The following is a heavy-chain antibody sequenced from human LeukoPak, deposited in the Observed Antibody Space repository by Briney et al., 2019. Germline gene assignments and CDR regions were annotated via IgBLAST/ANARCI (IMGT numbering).Heavy chain of an antibody. CDR3: ARVEDYDILTGFDY. V-gene: IGHV3-74*01. J-gene: IGHJ4*02. D-gene: IGHD3-9*01. CDR2: INSDGSST. CDR1: GFTFSSYW. Sequence: GGSLRLSCAAFGFTFSSYWMHWVRQAPGKGLVWVSRINSDGSSTSYADSVKGRFTISRDNAKNSLYLQMNSLRAEDTAVYYCARVEDYDILTGFDYWGQGTLVTVSS.